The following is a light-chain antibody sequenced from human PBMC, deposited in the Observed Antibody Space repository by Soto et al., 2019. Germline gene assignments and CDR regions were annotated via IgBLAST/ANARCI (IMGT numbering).Light chain of an antibody. CDR3: SSYGGSDNLI. J-gene: IGLJ2*01. CDR1: SSDVGGYNC. CDR2: EDI. V-gene: IGLV2-8*01. Sequence: QSALTQPPSASGSPGQSVTISCTGSSSDVGGYNCVSWFQQHPGKAPKLMIFEDIKRPSGVPDRFSASKSGNTASLTVCGLQAEDEADYYCSSYGGSDNLIFGGGTKLTVL.